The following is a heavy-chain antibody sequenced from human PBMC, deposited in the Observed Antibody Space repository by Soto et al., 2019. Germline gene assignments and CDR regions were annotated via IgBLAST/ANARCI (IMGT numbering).Heavy chain of an antibody. CDR2: ISGHNGNT. V-gene: IGHV1-18*04. J-gene: IGHJ4*02. CDR1: GYSFTSYG. CDR3: ARHRFNYYDDTVYYYFDY. Sequence: QVQLVQSAAEVKKPGASVKVSCKASGYSFTSYGISWVRQAPGQGPEWMGWISGHNGNTNHPQNLQGRVTMTTDTSRNTAYMELRSLRSDDTAVYYCARHRFNYYDDTVYYYFDYWGQGTLVTVSS. D-gene: IGHD3-22*01.